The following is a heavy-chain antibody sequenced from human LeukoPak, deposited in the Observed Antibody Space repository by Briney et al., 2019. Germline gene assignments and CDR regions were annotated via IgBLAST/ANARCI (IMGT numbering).Heavy chain of an antibody. J-gene: IGHJ4*02. CDR1: GFTVSSNY. D-gene: IGHD3-3*01. CDR3: ARDRRYDFWSGYYSYYFDY. Sequence: GGSLRLSCAASGFTVSSNYMSWVRQAPGKGLEWVSVIYSGGGTYYADSVKGRFTISRDNSKNTLYLQMNSLRAEDTAVYYCARDRRYDFWSGYYSYYFDYWGQGTLVTVSS. V-gene: IGHV3-66*02. CDR2: IYSGGGT.